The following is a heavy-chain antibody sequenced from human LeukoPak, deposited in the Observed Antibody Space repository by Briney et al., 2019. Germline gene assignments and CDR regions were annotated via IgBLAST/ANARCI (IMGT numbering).Heavy chain of an antibody. V-gene: IGHV1-8*01. CDR2: MNPNSGNT. Sequence: GGSVKVSCKASGYTFTSYDINWLGQPTGQGLDWMGWMNPNSGNTGYAQKFQGRVTMTRNTYISTAYMELSSLRSEDTAVYYCAREMATKAYVIDYWGRGTLVTVSS. J-gene: IGHJ4*02. CDR3: AREMATKAYVIDY. CDR1: GYTFTSYD. D-gene: IGHD5-24*01.